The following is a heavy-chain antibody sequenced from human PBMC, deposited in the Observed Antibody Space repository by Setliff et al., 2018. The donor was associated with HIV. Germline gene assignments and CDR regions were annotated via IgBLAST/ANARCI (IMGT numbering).Heavy chain of an antibody. J-gene: IGHJ4*02. V-gene: IGHV4-39*07. D-gene: IGHD3-22*01. CDR3: ARALGYYYDSSGYVDY. CDR1: GGSISSNIYY. CDR2: IYCSGST. Sequence: SETLSLTCTVSGGSISSNIYYWGWIRQPPGKGLECIASIYCSGSTYYNPSLKSRITISLDTSKRQFSLKLSSVTAADTAVYYCARALGYYYDSSGYVDYWGQGPLVTVSS.